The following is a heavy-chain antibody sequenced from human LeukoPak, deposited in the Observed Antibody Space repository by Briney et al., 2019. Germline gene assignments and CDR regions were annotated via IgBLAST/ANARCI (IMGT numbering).Heavy chain of an antibody. D-gene: IGHD3-22*01. CDR3: AKGGHYYYDSTTFDY. CDR1: GFSFSYYW. Sequence: GGSLRLSCAASGFSFSYYWTSWVRQAPGKGLEWVANTKEDGSGSSYVDSVKGRFTISRDNSKNTLYLQMNSLRAEDTAVYYCAKGGHYYYDSTTFDYWGQGTLVTVSS. J-gene: IGHJ4*02. CDR2: TKEDGSGS. V-gene: IGHV3-7*01.